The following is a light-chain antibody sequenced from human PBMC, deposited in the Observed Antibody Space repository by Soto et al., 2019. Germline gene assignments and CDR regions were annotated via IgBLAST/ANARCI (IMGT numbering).Light chain of an antibody. CDR2: GAS. Sequence: EVVMTQSPATLSVSPGERATLSCRASQSVDSNLVWYQQKPGQAPRRLIYGASTRATGIPGRFSGSGFGTEFTLAISSLQSEDFAVYYCQQYKHWPRTFGQGTKVEIK. V-gene: IGKV3-15*01. CDR3: QQYKHWPRT. CDR1: QSVDSN. J-gene: IGKJ1*01.